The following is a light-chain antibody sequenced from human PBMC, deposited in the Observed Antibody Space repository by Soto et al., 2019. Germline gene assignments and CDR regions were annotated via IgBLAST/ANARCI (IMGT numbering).Light chain of an antibody. CDR2: KAS. CDR3: QQYNSYWT. V-gene: IGKV1-5*03. Sequence: DIQMTQSPSTLSASVGDRVTITCRASQSISSGLAWYQQKPGKAPKLLMYKASSLESGVPSRFSGSGSGTEFTLTISSLQPDDFATYYCQQYNSYWTFGQGTKVEIK. CDR1: QSISSG. J-gene: IGKJ1*01.